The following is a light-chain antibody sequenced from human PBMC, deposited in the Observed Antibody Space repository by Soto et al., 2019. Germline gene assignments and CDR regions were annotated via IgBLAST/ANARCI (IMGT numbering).Light chain of an antibody. Sequence: QSALTQPPSASGSPGQSVTISCTGTSSDVGGYNYVSWYQQHPGKAPKLMIYEVSKRPSGVPDRCSGSKSGNTASLTVSGLQAENEAYYYCRSYAGSNNVVFGAGTKLTVL. J-gene: IGLJ2*01. CDR1: SSDVGGYNY. CDR3: RSYAGSNNVV. CDR2: EVS. V-gene: IGLV2-8*01.